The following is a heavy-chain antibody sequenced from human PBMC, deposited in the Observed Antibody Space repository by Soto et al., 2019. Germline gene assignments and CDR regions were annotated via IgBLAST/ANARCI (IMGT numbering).Heavy chain of an antibody. CDR2: ISSSSSYI. CDR3: ARSFGAAAGGMDV. V-gene: IGHV3-21*01. CDR1: GFTFSSYS. J-gene: IGHJ6*02. Sequence: PGGSLRLSCAASGFTFSSYSMNWVCQAPGKGLEWVSSISSSSSYIYYADSVKGRFTISRDNAKNSLYLQMNSLRAEDTAVYYCARSFGAAAGGMDVWGQGTTVTVSS. D-gene: IGHD6-13*01.